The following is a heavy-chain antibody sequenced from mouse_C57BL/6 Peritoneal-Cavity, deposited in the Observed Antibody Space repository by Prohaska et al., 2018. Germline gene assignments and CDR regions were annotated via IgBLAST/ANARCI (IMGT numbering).Heavy chain of an antibody. CDR2: INSYGSEI. CDR1: GFTFSGFW. CDR3: MRYGNYWYVDV. V-gene: IGHV11-2*01. D-gene: IGHD2-1*01. Sequence: EVQLLETGGGLVQPGGSRGLSCEGSGFTFSGFWMSWVRTTPGKTLEWIGDINSYGSEINYAPSIKDRFTIFRDNDKSTLYLQMSNVRSEDTATYFCMRYGNYWYVDVLGTGTTVTVTS. J-gene: IGHJ1*02.